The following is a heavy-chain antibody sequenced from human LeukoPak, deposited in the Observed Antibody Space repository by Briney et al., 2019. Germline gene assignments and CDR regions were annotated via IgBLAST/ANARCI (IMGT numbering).Heavy chain of an antibody. Sequence: KAGGSLRLSCAASGFTFSTYSMNWLRQAPGKGLEWVSSISSSSSYIYYADSVKGRFTISRDNAKNALYLQMNSLRAEDTAVYYCARDWYGSGSYHPSYYYYYYMDVWGKGTTVTVSS. J-gene: IGHJ6*03. CDR1: GFTFSTYS. CDR2: ISSSSSYI. V-gene: IGHV3-21*01. CDR3: ARDWYGSGSYHPSYYYYYYMDV. D-gene: IGHD3-10*01.